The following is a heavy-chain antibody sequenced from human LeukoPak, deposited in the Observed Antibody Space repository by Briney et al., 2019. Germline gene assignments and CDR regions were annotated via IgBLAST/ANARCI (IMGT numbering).Heavy chain of an antibody. J-gene: IGHJ5*02. CDR2: IQYDGSSE. V-gene: IGHV3-30*02. CDR3: AKWGLCTNGVCHNWFDP. Sequence: PGGSLRLSCAASGFTFSRYGMHWVRQAPGKGLEWVAFIQYDGSSEYYADSVKGRFTISRDNSKNSMYLQMNSLRAEDTAVYYCAKWGLCTNGVCHNWFDPWGQGTLVTVSS. CDR1: GFTFSRYG. D-gene: IGHD2-8*01.